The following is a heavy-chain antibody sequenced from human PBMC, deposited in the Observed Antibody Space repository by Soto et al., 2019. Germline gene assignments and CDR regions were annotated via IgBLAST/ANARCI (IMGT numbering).Heavy chain of an antibody. CDR2: IHPGDSDS. Sequence: GXSLKISCKGSVYSFNNNWIGWVRQMPGKGLEWMGIIHPGDSDSRYSPSFQGQVTMSVDKSINTAYLQWSSLKASDTAMYYCARRDSSGFPDYWGQGTLFTVSS. CDR3: ARRDSSGFPDY. J-gene: IGHJ4*02. V-gene: IGHV5-51*01. CDR1: VYSFNNNW. D-gene: IGHD3-22*01.